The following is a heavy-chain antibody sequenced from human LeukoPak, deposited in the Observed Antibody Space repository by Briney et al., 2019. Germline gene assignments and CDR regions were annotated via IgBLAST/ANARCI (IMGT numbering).Heavy chain of an antibody. CDR3: ARERGYGCFDS. Sequence: GGSLRLSCAASGFTFTNYEMNWVRQAPGKGLEWVSYISSSGSAIYDADSVKGRFTISRDNVRNSLHLQMNSLRAEDTAVYYCARERGYGCFDSWGQGTLVTVSS. J-gene: IGHJ4*02. CDR2: ISSSGSAI. CDR1: GFTFTNYE. D-gene: IGHD2-15*01. V-gene: IGHV3-48*03.